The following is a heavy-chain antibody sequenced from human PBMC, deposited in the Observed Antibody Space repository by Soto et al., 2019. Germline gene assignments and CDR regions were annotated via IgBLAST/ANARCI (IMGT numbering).Heavy chain of an antibody. J-gene: IGHJ6*02. CDR2: ISSSSSYI. V-gene: IGHV3-21*01. Sequence: PGGSLRLSCAASGFTFSSYSMNWVRQAPGKGLEWVSSISSSSSYIYYADSVKGRFTISRDNAKNSLYLQMNSLRAEDTAVYYCARDMSVGPIVLMVYGSQGYGMDVWGQGTTVTVSS. CDR1: GFTFSSYS. CDR3: ARDMSVGPIVLMVYGSQGYGMDV. D-gene: IGHD2-8*01.